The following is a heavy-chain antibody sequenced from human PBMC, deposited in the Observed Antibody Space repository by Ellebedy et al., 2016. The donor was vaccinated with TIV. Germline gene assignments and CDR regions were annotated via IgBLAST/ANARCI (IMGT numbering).Heavy chain of an antibody. D-gene: IGHD4-23*01. V-gene: IGHV3-7*01. CDR2: INQDGSEI. CDR1: GFTFSSFW. Sequence: GESLKISCAASGFTFSSFWMTWVRQAPGKGLEWVANINQDGSEILYVDSVKGRFTISRDKAKNSVYLQMNSLRVVDTAVFYCARGLRWYAFDIWGQGTMVTVSS. CDR3: ARGLRWYAFDI. J-gene: IGHJ3*02.